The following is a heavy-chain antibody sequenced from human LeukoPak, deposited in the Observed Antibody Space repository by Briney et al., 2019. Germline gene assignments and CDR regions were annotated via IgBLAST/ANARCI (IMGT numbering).Heavy chain of an antibody. CDR2: IYSGGIT. Sequence: GGSLRLSCAASGFTVSSNYMSWVRQAPGKGLEWVSVIYSGGITYYADSVKDRFTISRDNSKNTLFLQMNSLRAEDTAVYYCASDGGATLTTSVDYWGQGTLVTVSS. J-gene: IGHJ4*02. CDR3: ASDGGATLTTSVDY. CDR1: GFTVSSNY. V-gene: IGHV3-66*01. D-gene: IGHD4-17*01.